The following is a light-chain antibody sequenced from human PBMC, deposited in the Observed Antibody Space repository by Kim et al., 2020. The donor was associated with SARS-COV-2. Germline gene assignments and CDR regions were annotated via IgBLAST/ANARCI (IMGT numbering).Light chain of an antibody. CDR3: LQHNSYPIT. V-gene: IGKV1-17*01. Sequence: DIQMTQSPSSLSASVGDRVTVTCRASQGIRNDLNWYQHKPGQAPKRLIYAASSLQSGVPSRFSGSGSGTEFTLTISSLQPEDFATYYCLQHNSYPITFGQGTRLEIK. CDR2: AAS. CDR1: QGIRND. J-gene: IGKJ5*01.